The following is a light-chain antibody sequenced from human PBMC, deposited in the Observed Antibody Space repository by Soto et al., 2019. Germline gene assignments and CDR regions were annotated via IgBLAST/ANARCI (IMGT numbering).Light chain of an antibody. J-gene: IGLJ3*02. V-gene: IGLV2-14*01. CDR2: EVS. CDR3: SSYTTSRTWV. CDR1: SSDVGNYNY. Sequence: QSALTQPASVSGSPGQSITISCTGTSSDVGNYNYVSWYQHHPGKAPKLMIYEVSYRPSGVSVRFSGSKSGNTASLTISGLQAEDEANYYCSSYTTSRTWVFGGGTKLTVL.